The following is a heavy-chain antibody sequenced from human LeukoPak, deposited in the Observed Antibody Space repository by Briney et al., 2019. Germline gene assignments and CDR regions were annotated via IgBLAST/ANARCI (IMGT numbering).Heavy chain of an antibody. J-gene: IGHJ1*01. Sequence: ASVKVSCKASGYTFTDYYMHWVRQAPGQQLEWMGCINPNSGGTNYAQKFQGRDTMTRDTSIGTAYMELSRLRSDDTAVYSCARDSYYDSSGYYSSEYFQHWGQGTLVTVSS. V-gene: IGHV1-2*02. CDR3: ARDSYYDSSGYYSSEYFQH. CDR1: GYTFTDYY. D-gene: IGHD3-22*01. CDR2: INPNSGGT.